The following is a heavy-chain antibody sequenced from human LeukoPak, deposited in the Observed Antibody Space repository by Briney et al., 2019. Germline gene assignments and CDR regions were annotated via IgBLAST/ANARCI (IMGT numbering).Heavy chain of an antibody. Sequence: GGSLRLSCAASGLPLNSLAMSWVRQAPGKGLEWVSAISGSGGSTYYADSVKGRFTISRDNSKNTLYLQLNSLRAEDTAVYYCAKVAGSSGTVEAWSISMDVWGKGTTVTVSS. CDR1: GLPLNSLA. J-gene: IGHJ6*03. CDR2: ISGSGGST. CDR3: AKVAGSSGTVEAWSISMDV. D-gene: IGHD3-10*01. V-gene: IGHV3-23*01.